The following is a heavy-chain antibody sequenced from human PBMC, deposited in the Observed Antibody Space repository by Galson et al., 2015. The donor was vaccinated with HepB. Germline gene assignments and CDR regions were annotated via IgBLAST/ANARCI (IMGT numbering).Heavy chain of an antibody. D-gene: IGHD6-19*01. CDR3: ATSPWLVGAIEI. J-gene: IGHJ3*02. CDR1: GYTFTSYD. V-gene: IGHV1-8*01. CDR2: MNPNRGNT. Sequence: SVKVSCKASGYTFTSYDINWVRQATGQGLEWMGWMNPNRGNTGYAQKFQGRVTMTRNTSISTAYMELRSLRSEDTAVYYCATSPWLVGAIEIWGQGTMVTVYS.